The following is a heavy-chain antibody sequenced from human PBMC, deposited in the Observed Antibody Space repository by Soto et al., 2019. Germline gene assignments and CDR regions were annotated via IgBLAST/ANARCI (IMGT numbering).Heavy chain of an antibody. CDR3: ASGAAFYYDSSRY. CDR1: GFNFNIHA. D-gene: IGHD3-22*01. Sequence: PGGSLRLSCAAPGFNFNIHALHWIRQAPGEGLEWVAVMSPGGNSQYYADSVKGRFTISRDTSKSTLYLQMTSLRPEDTAVCYGASGAAFYYDSSRYWRQGKRVTVSS. J-gene: IGHJ4*02. V-gene: IGHV3-30-3*01. CDR2: MSPGGNSQ.